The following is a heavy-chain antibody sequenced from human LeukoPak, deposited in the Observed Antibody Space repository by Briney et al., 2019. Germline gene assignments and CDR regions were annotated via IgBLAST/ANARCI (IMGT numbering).Heavy chain of an antibody. J-gene: IGHJ4*02. CDR2: IYGGGST. Sequence: PGGSLRLSCAASGFTVSSNYMGWVRQAPGKGLEWVSFIYGGGSTYYADSVKGRFIISRDNSKNTLYLQMNSLRAEDTAVYYCARSPDPVGDYWGQGTLVTVSS. CDR1: GFTVSSNY. V-gene: IGHV3-66*01. D-gene: IGHD2-15*01. CDR3: ARSPDPVGDY.